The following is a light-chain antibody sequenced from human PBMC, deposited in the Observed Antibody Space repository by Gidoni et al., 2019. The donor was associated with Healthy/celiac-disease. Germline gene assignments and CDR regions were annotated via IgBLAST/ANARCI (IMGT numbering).Light chain of an antibody. CDR3: SSYTSSSTYV. J-gene: IGLJ1*01. CDR1: SSDVGGYNS. V-gene: IGLV2-14*01. CDR2: EVS. Sequence: QSALTQPASVSGSPGQSITISCTVTSSDVGGYNSVSWYQQHPGKAPKLMIYEVSNRPSGVSKRCSGSKSGNTAALTISGLQAEDEADYYCSSYTSSSTYVFGTGTKVTVL.